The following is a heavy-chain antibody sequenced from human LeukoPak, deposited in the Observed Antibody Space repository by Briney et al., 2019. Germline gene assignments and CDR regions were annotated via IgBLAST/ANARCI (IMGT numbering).Heavy chain of an antibody. D-gene: IGHD6-19*01. V-gene: IGHV4-39*07. CDR1: GGSISSSSYY. Sequence: PSETLSLTCTVSGGSISSSSYYWGWIRQPPGKGLEWIGNIYYSGSTYYNPSLKSRVTISVDTSKNQFSLKLSSVTAADTAVYYCARRISLMSRAVAGRADYWGQGTLVTVSS. CDR3: ARRISLMSRAVAGRADY. J-gene: IGHJ4*02. CDR2: IYYSGST.